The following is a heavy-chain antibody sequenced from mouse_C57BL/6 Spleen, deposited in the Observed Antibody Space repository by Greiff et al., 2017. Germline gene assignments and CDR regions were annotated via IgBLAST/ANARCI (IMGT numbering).Heavy chain of an antibody. Sequence: QVPLQQSGAELVKPGASVKMSCQASGYTFPTYPLEWMKQNHGKSLAWIGNFHPYNDDTKYNEKFKGKATLTVEKSSSTFYLELSRLTSDYSAVYYCARRSLYAMDYCGQGTSVTVSS. CDR3: ARRSLYAMDY. CDR2: FHPYNDDT. J-gene: IGHJ4*01. V-gene: IGHV1-47*01. CDR1: GYTFPTYP.